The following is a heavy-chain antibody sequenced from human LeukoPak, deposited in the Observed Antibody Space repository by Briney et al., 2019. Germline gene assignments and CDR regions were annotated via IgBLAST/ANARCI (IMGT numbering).Heavy chain of an antibody. CDR3: AKDDVRSGFPFGS. V-gene: IGHV3-30*02. CDR1: GITFSSYG. CDR2: IRYDGSNK. J-gene: IGHJ5*02. Sequence: GGSLRLSCAASGITFSSYGMHWFRQAPVKGLEWVAFIRYDGSNKYYAESVKGRFTISRDNSKNTLYLQMNSLRAEDTAVYYCAKDDVRSGFPFGSWGQGTLVTVSS. D-gene: IGHD5-12*01.